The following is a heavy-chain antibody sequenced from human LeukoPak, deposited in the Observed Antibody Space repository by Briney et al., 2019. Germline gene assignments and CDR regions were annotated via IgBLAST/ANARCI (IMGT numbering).Heavy chain of an antibody. CDR3: ARHVDSGSYLVFDP. Sequence: KSSETLSLTCTVSGGSISSSSYYWGWIRQPPGKGLEWIGSIYYSGSTYYNPSLKSRVTISVDTSKNQFSLKLSSVTAADTAVYYCARHVDSGSYLVFDPWGQGTLVTVSS. D-gene: IGHD1-26*01. CDR2: IYYSGST. J-gene: IGHJ5*02. V-gene: IGHV4-39*01. CDR1: GGSISSSSYY.